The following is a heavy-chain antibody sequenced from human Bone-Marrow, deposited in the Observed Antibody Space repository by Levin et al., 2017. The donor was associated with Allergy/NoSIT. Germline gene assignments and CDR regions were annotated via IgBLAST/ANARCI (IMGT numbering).Heavy chain of an antibody. CDR1: GASINSTNYY. D-gene: IGHD1-20*01. CDR3: ARLADNWNVNWFDP. J-gene: IGHJ5*02. V-gene: IGHV4-39*07. CDR2: IYYNSYT. Sequence: SETLSLTCTVSGASINSTNYYWGWIRQPPGKGLEWIGTIYYNSYTYYNPSLKSRVTISKDTSKNQFSLKLSSVTAADTAVYYCARLADNWNVNWFDPWGQGTLVTVCS.